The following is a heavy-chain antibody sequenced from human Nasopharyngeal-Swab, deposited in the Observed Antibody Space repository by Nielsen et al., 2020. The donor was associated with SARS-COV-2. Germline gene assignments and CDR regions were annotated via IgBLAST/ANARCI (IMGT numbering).Heavy chain of an antibody. J-gene: IGHJ3*02. V-gene: IGHV3-30*04. Sequence: GESLKISCAASGFTFSSYAMHWVRQAPGKGLECVAVISYDGSNKYYADSVKGRFTISRDNSKNTLYLQMNSLRAEDTAVYYCARAHSGSYFSAFDIWGQGTMVTVSS. D-gene: IGHD1-26*01. CDR2: ISYDGSNK. CDR3: ARAHSGSYFSAFDI. CDR1: GFTFSSYA.